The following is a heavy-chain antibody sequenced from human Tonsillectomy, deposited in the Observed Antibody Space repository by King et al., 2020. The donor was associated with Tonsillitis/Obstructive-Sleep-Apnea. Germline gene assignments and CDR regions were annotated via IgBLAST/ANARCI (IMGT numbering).Heavy chain of an antibody. D-gene: IGHD1-7*01. Sequence: QLVQSGAEVKKPGASVKVSCKASGYTFTGYYVHWVRQAPGQGLEWMGRINPNSVGTNYSQKFLGRVTMARDTSISTAYMELSRLRSDDTAVYYCAREQRGLELPHDYWGQGTLVTVSS. V-gene: IGHV1-2*06. CDR1: GYTFTGYY. CDR3: AREQRGLELPHDY. CDR2: INPNSVGT. J-gene: IGHJ4*02.